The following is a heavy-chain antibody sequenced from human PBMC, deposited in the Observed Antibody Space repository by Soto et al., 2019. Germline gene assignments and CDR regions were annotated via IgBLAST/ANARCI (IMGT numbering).Heavy chain of an antibody. CDR3: ARDGQYRTDGFDI. D-gene: IGHD5-12*01. CDR1: GFTFSSHG. Sequence: EAQLLESGGGSVQPGGSLRLSCAASGFTFSSHGMRWIRQAPGKGLEWISGLSRGGGTTYYVDSEKGRFTISNDNANNTLDLIMKSLRVEDTALYYCARDGQYRTDGFDIWGQGTMVTVSS. J-gene: IGHJ3*02. CDR2: LSRGGGTT. V-gene: IGHV3-23*01.